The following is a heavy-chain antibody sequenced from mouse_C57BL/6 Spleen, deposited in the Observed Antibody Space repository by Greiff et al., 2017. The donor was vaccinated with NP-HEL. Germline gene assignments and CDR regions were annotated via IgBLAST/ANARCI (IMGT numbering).Heavy chain of an antibody. CDR3: ARGGYYYGSRGDYFDY. J-gene: IGHJ2*01. D-gene: IGHD1-1*01. CDR2: ISSGSSTI. Sequence: EVQVVESGGGLVKPGGSLKLSCAASGFTFSDYGMHWVRQAPEKGLEWVAYISSGSSTIYYADTVKGRFTISRDNAKNTLFLQMTSLRSEDTAMYYCARGGYYYGSRGDYFDYWGQGTTLTVSS. V-gene: IGHV5-17*01. CDR1: GFTFSDYG.